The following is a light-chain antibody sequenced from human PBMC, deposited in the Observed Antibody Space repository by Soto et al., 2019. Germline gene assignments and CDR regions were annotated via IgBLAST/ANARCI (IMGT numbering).Light chain of an antibody. CDR1: SSDIGGYNS. J-gene: IGLJ1*01. V-gene: IGLV2-14*01. CDR3: SSYTSSVAHV. Sequence: QSALTQPASVSGSPGQSITISCTGTSSDIGGYNSVSWYQQHPGKAPKLMIYEVSNRPSGISNRFSGSKSGNTASLTNSGLQAEDEADYYCSSYTSSVAHVFGTGTKLTVL. CDR2: EVS.